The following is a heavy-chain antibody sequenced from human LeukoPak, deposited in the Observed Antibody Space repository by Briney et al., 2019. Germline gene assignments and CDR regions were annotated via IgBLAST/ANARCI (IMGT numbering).Heavy chain of an antibody. V-gene: IGHV3-21*01. Sequence: GGSLRLSCAASGFLVNANHMNWVRQAPGKGLEWISSITSSSSYKFYADSVKGRFTISRDNAKNSLYLQMNSLRAEDTAVYYCARDPYSGAYYEGYYYYYMDVWGKGTTVTVSS. J-gene: IGHJ6*03. CDR1: GFLVNANH. CDR2: ITSSSSYK. D-gene: IGHD1-26*01. CDR3: ARDPYSGAYYEGYYYYYMDV.